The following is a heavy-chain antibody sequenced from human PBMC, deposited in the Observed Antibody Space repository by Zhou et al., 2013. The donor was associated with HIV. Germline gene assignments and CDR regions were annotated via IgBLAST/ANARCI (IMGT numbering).Heavy chain of an antibody. CDR2: VIPLHSTA. Sequence: QVQLVQSGAEVKKPGSSVKVSCKASGDTFSSDVISWVRQARGQGLEWMGGVIPLHSTAHYPPKFQDRVTIIADESTSTAYMELTGLTSEDTAVYYCARGELPAAGFQGLSDHRAMDVWGQGTAVTVSS. CDR3: ARGELPAAGFQGLSDHRAMDV. J-gene: IGHJ6*02. D-gene: IGHD6-13*01. V-gene: IGHV1-69*11. CDR1: GDTFSSDV.